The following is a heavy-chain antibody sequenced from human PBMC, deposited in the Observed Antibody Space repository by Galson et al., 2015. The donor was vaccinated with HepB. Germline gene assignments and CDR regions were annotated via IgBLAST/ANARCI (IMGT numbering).Heavy chain of an antibody. D-gene: IGHD3-22*01. CDR1: GGTFSSYA. CDR2: IIPIFGTA. CDR3: ARDWRHDSSDLGHYYYGMDV. V-gene: IGHV1-69*06. Sequence: SVKVSCKASGGTFSSYAISWVRQAPGQGLEWMGGIIPIFGTANYAQKFQGRVTITADKSTSTAYMELSSLRSEDTAVYYCARDWRHDSSDLGHYYYGMDVWGQGTTVTVSS. J-gene: IGHJ6*02.